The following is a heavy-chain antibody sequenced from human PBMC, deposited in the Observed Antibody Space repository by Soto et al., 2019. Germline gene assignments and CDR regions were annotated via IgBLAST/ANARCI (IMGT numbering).Heavy chain of an antibody. D-gene: IGHD3-22*01. CDR3: ARARHYYDSSGYYYYFDY. Sequence: PSETLSLTCTVSSGSISSTIYSWDWIRQPPGKGLEWIGSIFYSGSTYYNPSLKSRVTISVDTSKNQFSLTLTSVTAGDTAVYYCARARHYYDSSGYYYYFDYWGQGTLVTVSS. CDR2: IFYSGST. V-gene: IGHV4-39*01. J-gene: IGHJ4*02. CDR1: SGSISSTIYS.